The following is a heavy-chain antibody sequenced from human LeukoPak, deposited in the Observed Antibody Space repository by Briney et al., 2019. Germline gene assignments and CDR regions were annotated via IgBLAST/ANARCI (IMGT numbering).Heavy chain of an antibody. Sequence: PGGSLRLSCAASEFTFSSYSMNWVRQAPGKGLEWVSYITNSGNSKSYADSVKGRFTISRDNTKNSLYLQMNGLRAEDTAVYYCAREMSGSNDAFDIWGQGTMVTVSS. CDR1: EFTFSSYS. V-gene: IGHV3-48*01. D-gene: IGHD3-10*01. CDR3: AREMSGSNDAFDI. CDR2: ITNSGNSK. J-gene: IGHJ3*02.